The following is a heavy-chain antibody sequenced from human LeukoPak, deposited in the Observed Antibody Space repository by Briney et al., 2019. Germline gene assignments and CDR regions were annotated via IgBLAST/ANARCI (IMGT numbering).Heavy chain of an antibody. CDR1: GYTFTGYY. CDR2: ISPNSGDT. Sequence: GASVKVSCKASGYTFTGYYMPWVRQAPGQGLEWMGWISPNSGDTNYAQKFQGRVTMTRDTSISTAYMELSRLRSDDTAVYYCATYSSAWSYFDYWGQGTLVSVSS. CDR3: ATYSSAWSYFDY. D-gene: IGHD6-19*01. V-gene: IGHV1-2*02. J-gene: IGHJ4*02.